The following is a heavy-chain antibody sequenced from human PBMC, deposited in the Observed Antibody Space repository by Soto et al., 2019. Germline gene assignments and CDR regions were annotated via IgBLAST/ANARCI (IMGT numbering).Heavy chain of an antibody. D-gene: IGHD2-2*01. CDR1: GGSVSSGSYY. Sequence: PSETLSLTCTVSGGSVSSGSYYWSWIRHPPGKGLEWIGYIYYSGSTNYNPSLKSRVTISVDTSKNQFSLKLSSVTAADTAVYYCARVRYCSSTSCSLFDYWGQGTLVTVSS. CDR3: ARVRYCSSTSCSLFDY. CDR2: IYYSGST. J-gene: IGHJ4*02. V-gene: IGHV4-61*01.